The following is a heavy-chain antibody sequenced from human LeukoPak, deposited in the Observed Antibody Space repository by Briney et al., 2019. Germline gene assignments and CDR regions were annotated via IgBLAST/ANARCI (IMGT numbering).Heavy chain of an antibody. CDR3: AKDLGGSATTV. CDR1: GFTFEDHV. D-gene: IGHD2-2*01. Sequence: GGSPRLSCAASGFTFEDHVMHWVRQAPGKGLEWVSSISWSGDRMGYADAVKGRFTISRDNAKNSLFLQMNSLRVEDTALYYYAKDLGGSATTVWGQGTLVTVSS. V-gene: IGHV3-9*01. CDR2: ISWSGDRM. J-gene: IGHJ4*02.